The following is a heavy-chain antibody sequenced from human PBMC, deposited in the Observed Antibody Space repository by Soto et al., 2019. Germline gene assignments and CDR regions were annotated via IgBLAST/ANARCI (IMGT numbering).Heavy chain of an antibody. J-gene: IGHJ3*02. D-gene: IGHD3-3*01. CDR1: GFTFSSYA. Sequence: PVGSLRLSCAASGFTFSSYAMSWVRQAPGKGLEWVSAISGSGGSTYYADSVKGRFTISRDNSKNTLHLQMNSLRAEDTAVYYCAKDTGYYDFWSGYYPDDFDIWGQGTMVTVSS. V-gene: IGHV3-23*01. CDR3: AKDTGYYDFWSGYYPDDFDI. CDR2: ISGSGGST.